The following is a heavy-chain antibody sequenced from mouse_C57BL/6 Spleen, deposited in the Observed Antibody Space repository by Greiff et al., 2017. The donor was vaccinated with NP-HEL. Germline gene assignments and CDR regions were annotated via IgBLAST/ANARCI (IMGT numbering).Heavy chain of an antibody. V-gene: IGHV3-6*01. Sequence: EVQLVESGPGLVKPSQSLSLTCSVTGYSITSGYYWNWIRQFPGNKLEWMGYISYDGSNNYNPSLKNRISITRDTSKNQFFLKLNSVTTEDTATYYCAKLGPPYYFDYWGQGTTLTVSS. CDR3: AKLGPPYYFDY. D-gene: IGHD4-1*01. CDR2: ISYDGSN. CDR1: GYSITSGYY. J-gene: IGHJ2*01.